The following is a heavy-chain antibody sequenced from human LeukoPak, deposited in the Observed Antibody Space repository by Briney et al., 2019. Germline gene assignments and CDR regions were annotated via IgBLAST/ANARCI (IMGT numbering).Heavy chain of an antibody. Sequence: AGGSLRLSCAASGFTFSSYAMHWVRQAPGKGLEWVAVISYDGSNKYYADSVKGRFTISRDNSKNTLYLQMNSLRAEDTAVYYCARDGDYGGNGGGQYGIWGQGTMVTVSS. J-gene: IGHJ3*02. V-gene: IGHV3-30*04. CDR1: GFTFSSYA. D-gene: IGHD4-23*01. CDR3: ARDGDYGGNGGGQYGI. CDR2: ISYDGSNK.